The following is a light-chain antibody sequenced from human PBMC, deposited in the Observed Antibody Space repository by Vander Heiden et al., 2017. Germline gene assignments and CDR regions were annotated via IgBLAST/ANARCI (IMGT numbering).Light chain of an antibody. CDR1: QSIGSW. Sequence: DIQMTQSPSPLSASVGDRVTIPCLASQSIGSWLAWYQQKPGKAPKVLYYGSSNLDSGVPTRCSGSGSGTDFAITISGLQPDDLANYYCQQYSSDSTFGQGTTVEIK. V-gene: IGKV1-5*01. CDR3: QQYSSDST. CDR2: GSS. J-gene: IGKJ1*01.